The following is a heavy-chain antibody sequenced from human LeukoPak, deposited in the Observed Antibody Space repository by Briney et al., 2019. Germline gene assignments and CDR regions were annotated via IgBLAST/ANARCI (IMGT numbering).Heavy chain of an antibody. CDR3: ARRRITIFGVVNGDAFDI. Sequence: SETLSLTCTVSGGSISSYYWSWIRQPPGKGLEWIGYIYYSGSTNYNPSLKSRVTISVDTSKNQFSLKLCSVTAADTAVYYCARRRITIFGVVNGDAFDIWGQGTMVTVSS. V-gene: IGHV4-59*01. J-gene: IGHJ3*02. CDR2: IYYSGST. D-gene: IGHD3-3*01. CDR1: GGSISSYY.